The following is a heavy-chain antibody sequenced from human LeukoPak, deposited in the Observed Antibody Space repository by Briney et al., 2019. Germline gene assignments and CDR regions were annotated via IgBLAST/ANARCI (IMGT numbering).Heavy chain of an antibody. D-gene: IGHD3-3*01. J-gene: IGHJ4*02. Sequence: GSLRLSCTASGFPFIEYSMNWVRQAPGKGLEWIGGLYYSGTTYYNPSLKSRVTVSLDTSRNQFSLKLSSVTAADTAVYYCAFWSTYYSGSGEYNWGQGTLVTVSS. V-gene: IGHV4-38-2*02. CDR2: LYYSGTT. CDR1: GFPFIEYS. CDR3: AFWSTYYSGSGEYN.